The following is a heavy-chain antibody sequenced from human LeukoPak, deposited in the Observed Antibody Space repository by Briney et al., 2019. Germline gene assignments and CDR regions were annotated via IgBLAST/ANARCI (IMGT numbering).Heavy chain of an antibody. J-gene: IGHJ4*02. D-gene: IGHD6-25*01. CDR1: GNSISSGDNY. CDR3: ARSLAAGHHSFGYYFDY. Sequence: SETLSLTCTVSGNSISSGDNYWSWIRQPAGKGLEWIGRIYTSGSTNYNPSLKSRVTISGDTSKNQFSLRLSSVTAADTAVYYCARSLAAGHHSFGYYFDYWGQGTLVTVSS. V-gene: IGHV4-61*02. CDR2: IYTSGST.